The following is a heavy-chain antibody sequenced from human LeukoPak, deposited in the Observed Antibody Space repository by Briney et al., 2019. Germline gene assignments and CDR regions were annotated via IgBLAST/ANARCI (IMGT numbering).Heavy chain of an antibody. V-gene: IGHV3-30*02. D-gene: IGHD1-26*01. CDR1: GFTFSSYG. CDR2: IRYDGSNK. Sequence: GGSLRLSCAASGFTFSSYGMHWVRQAPGKGLEWVAFIRYDGSNKYYADSVKGRFTISRDNSKNTLYLQMNSLRAEDTAVYYCAKRSLWELQTFDYWGQGTLVTVSS. CDR3: AKRSLWELQTFDY. J-gene: IGHJ4*02.